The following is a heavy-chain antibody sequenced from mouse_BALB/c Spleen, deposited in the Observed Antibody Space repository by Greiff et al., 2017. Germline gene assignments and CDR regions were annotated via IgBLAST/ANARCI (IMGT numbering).Heavy chain of an antibody. CDR2: IYPGNSDT. Sequence: EVKVEESGTVLARPGASVKMSCKASGYTFTSYWMHWVKQRPGQGLEWIGAIYPGNSDTSYNQKFKGKAKLTAVTSTSTAYMELSSLTNEDSAVYYCTRNYDYDGEFDYWGQGTTLTVSS. J-gene: IGHJ2*01. D-gene: IGHD2-4*01. CDR3: TRNYDYDGEFDY. CDR1: GYTFTSYW. V-gene: IGHV1-5*01.